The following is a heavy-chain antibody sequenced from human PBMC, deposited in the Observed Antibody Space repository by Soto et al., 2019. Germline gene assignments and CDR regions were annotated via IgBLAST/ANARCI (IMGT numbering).Heavy chain of an antibody. Sequence: ATGKGLEWVSAIGTAGETYYAGSVKGRFTISRENAKNSLSLQMNILRAGDTAVYYCARRYCSGGSSPGIGIDYGCLGTLASVPS. V-gene: IGHV3-13*01. D-gene: IGHD2-15*01. CDR3: ARRYCSGGSSPGIGIDY. CDR2: IGTAGET. J-gene: IGHJ4*02.